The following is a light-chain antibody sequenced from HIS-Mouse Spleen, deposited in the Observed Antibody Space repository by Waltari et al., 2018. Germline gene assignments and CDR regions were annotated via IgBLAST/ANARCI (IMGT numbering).Light chain of an antibody. CDR3: SSYTSSSTLV. V-gene: IGLV2-14*03. J-gene: IGLJ2*01. CDR2: DVS. Sequence: QSALTQPASVSGSPGQSITIPCTGTSSDVGGYNYVPWYQQPPGKAPKLMIYDVSNRPSGVSNRFSGSKSGNTASLTISGLRAEDEADYYCSSYTSSSTLVFGGGTKLTVL. CDR1: SSDVGGYNY.